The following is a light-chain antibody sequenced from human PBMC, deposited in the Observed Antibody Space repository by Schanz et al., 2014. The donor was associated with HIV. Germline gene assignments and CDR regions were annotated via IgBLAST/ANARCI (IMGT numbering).Light chain of an antibody. CDR1: SGHSLYA. J-gene: IGLJ3*02. CDR3: QTWDTGIRV. V-gene: IGLV4-69*02. Sequence: QLVLTQSPSASASLGASVKLTCTLSSGHSLYAIAWHQQQPGKGPRFLMKVNSDVGYDKGDGIPDRFSGSSSGAERYLTISSLQSEDEADYYCQTWDTGIRVFGGGTKVTVL. CDR2: VNSDVGY.